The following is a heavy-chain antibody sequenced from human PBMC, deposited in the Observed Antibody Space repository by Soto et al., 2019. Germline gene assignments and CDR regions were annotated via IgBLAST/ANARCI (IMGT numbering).Heavy chain of an antibody. CDR3: AKENTYYYGSGSYYPNWFDP. CDR2: ISGSGGST. CDR1: GFTFSSYA. J-gene: IGHJ5*02. V-gene: IGHV3-23*01. Sequence: GGSLRLSCAASGFTFSSYAMSWVRQAPGKGLEWVSAISGSGGSTYYADSVKGRFTISRDNSKNTLYLQMNSLRAEDTAVYYCAKENTYYYGSGSYYPNWFDPWGQGTLVTVSS. D-gene: IGHD3-10*01.